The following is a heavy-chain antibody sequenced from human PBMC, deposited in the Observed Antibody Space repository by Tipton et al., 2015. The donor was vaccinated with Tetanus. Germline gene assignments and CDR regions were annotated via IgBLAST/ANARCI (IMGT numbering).Heavy chain of an antibody. Sequence: QLVQSGPEVKKPGASVKVSCETSGYMFTAYYLHWVRQAPGQGLEWMGWINPYAGGIDYAQKFQGRVTMTRDRASRTAYMELSSLRSEDTAVYYCARGGGSYYTDCWGQGTLVTVSS. CDR1: GYMFTAYY. CDR3: ARGGGSYYTDC. J-gene: IGHJ4*02. V-gene: IGHV1-2*02. D-gene: IGHD1-26*01. CDR2: INPYAGGI.